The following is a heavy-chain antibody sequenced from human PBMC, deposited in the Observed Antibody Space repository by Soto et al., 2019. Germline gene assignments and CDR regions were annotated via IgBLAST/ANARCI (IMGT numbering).Heavy chain of an antibody. J-gene: IGHJ4*02. D-gene: IGHD3-22*01. V-gene: IGHV3-15*01. CDR3: TSTPYYYDSSGRGRDY. Sequence: EVQLVESGGGLVKPGGSLRLSCAASGFTFSNAWMSWVRQAPGKGLEWVGRIKSKTDGGTTDYAAPVKGRFTISSDDSKNTLYLQMNSLKTEDTAVYYCTSTPYYYDSSGRGRDYWGQGTLVTVSS. CDR2: IKSKTDGGTT. CDR1: GFTFSNAW.